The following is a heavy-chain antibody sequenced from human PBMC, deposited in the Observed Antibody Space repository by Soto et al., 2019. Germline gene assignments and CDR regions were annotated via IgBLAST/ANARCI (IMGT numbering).Heavy chain of an antibody. CDR2: INHSGST. Sequence: ASETLSLTCAVYGGSFSGYYWSWIRQPPGKGLEWIGEINHSGSTNYNPSLKSRVTISVDTSKNQFSLKLSSVTAADTAVYYCARRTQWLVRWFDPWGQGTLVTVSS. J-gene: IGHJ5*02. CDR1: GGSFSGYY. D-gene: IGHD6-19*01. V-gene: IGHV4-34*01. CDR3: ARRTQWLVRWFDP.